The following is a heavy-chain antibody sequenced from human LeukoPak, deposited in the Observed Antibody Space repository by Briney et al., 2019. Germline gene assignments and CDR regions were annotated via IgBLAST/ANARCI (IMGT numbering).Heavy chain of an antibody. Sequence: PGGSLRLSCAASGFTFSNAWMSWVRQAPGKGLEWVGRIKSKTDGGTTDYAAPVKGRFTISRDDSKNTLYLQMNSLKTEDTAVYYCTTAFNYDSSGYYYYDDAFDIWGQGTMVTVSP. D-gene: IGHD3-22*01. CDR1: GFTFSNAW. V-gene: IGHV3-15*01. CDR2: IKSKTDGGTT. J-gene: IGHJ3*02. CDR3: TTAFNYDSSGYYYYDDAFDI.